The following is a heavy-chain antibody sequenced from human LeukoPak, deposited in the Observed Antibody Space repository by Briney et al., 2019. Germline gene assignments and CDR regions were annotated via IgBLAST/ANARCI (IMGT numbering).Heavy chain of an antibody. V-gene: IGHV3-23*01. CDR3: ARDVYHSGDLDQ. CDR2: ISGSGGST. Sequence: PGGSLRLSCAASGFTFSSYAMSWVRQAPGKGLEWVSAISGSGGSTYYADSVKGRFTISRGNPNNMLYLQMNSLKFDDTAVYYCARDVYHSGDLDQWGEGTLVIVSS. CDR1: GFTFSSYA. J-gene: IGHJ4*02. D-gene: IGHD5/OR15-5a*01.